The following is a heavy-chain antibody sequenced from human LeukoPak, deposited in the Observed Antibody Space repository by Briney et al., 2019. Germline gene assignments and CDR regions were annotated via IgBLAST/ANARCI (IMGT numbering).Heavy chain of an antibody. J-gene: IGHJ6*04. CDR1: GFTFSSYE. Sequence: GGSLRLSCAASGFTFSSYEMNWVRQAPGKGLEWVSYISSSGSTIYYADSVKGRFTISRDKDKNSLYLQMNSLRAEDTAVYYCAELGITMIGGVWGKGTTVTISS. CDR2: ISSSGSTI. D-gene: IGHD3-10*02. V-gene: IGHV3-48*03. CDR3: AELGITMIGGV.